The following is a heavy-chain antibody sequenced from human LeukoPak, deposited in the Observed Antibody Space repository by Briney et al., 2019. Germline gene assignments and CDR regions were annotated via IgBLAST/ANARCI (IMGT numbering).Heavy chain of an antibody. Sequence: GGSLRLSCAASGFTFSSYVMHWVRQAPGKGLEWVAVISYDGSNKYYADSLKGRFTISRDNSKNTLYLQMNSLRTEDTAVYHCATSPSAVVVTGYFDHWGQGTLVTVSS. CDR1: GFTFSSYV. D-gene: IGHD2-21*02. J-gene: IGHJ4*02. CDR3: ATSPSAVVVTGYFDH. CDR2: ISYDGSNK. V-gene: IGHV3-30-3*01.